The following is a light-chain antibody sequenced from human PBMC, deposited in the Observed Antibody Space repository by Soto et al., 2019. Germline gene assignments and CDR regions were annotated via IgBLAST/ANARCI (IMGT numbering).Light chain of an antibody. CDR2: DAS. Sequence: DIVMTQSPATLSVTPGERATLSCSASQSIRTHLPWYQQKSCQGPSLLIYDASTRVPGISVRFSGSGSGTEFTLPISSLQSEDFAVYSCQQYTNWPPWTFGQGTKVDIK. V-gene: IGKV3D-15*01. CDR1: QSIRTH. J-gene: IGKJ1*01. CDR3: QQYTNWPPWT.